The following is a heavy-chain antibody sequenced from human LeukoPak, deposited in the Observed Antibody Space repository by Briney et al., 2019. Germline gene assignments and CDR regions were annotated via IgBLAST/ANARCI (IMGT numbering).Heavy chain of an antibody. D-gene: IGHD3-3*01. V-gene: IGHV3-30-3*01. CDR3: ARDQDFWGYFDY. J-gene: IGHJ4*02. CDR2: ISYDGSNK. Sequence: PGGSLRLSCAASGFTFSSYAMHWVRQAPGKGLEWVAVISYDGSNKYYADSVKGRFTISRGNSKNTLYLQMNSLRAEDTAVYYCARDQDFWGYFDYWGQGTLVTVSS. CDR1: GFTFSSYA.